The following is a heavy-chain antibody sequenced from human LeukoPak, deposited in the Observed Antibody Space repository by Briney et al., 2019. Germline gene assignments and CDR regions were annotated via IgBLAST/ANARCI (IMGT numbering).Heavy chain of an antibody. D-gene: IGHD3-22*01. J-gene: IGHJ1*01. CDR3: ARAPSEIGGYYPEYFRH. CDR1: GFTFCIYW. CDR2: IKSDGST. V-gene: IGHV3-74*01. Sequence: GGSLRLSCAASGFTFCIYWMHWVRQAPGKGLVWVSRIKSDGSTNYADSVKGRFTISRDNAKNTVSLQMNSLRAEDTGVYYCARAPSEIGGYYPEYFRHWGQGTLVTVSP.